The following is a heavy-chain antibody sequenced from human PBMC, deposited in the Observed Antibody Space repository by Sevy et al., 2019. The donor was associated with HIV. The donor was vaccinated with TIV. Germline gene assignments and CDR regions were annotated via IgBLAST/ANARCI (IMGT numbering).Heavy chain of an antibody. CDR3: ARDRSSGSYYYYYYMDV. D-gene: IGHD6-19*01. CDR2: ISAYNGNT. J-gene: IGHJ6*03. Sequence: ASVKVSCKASGCTFTSYGISWVRQAPGQGLEWMGWISAYNGNTNYALKLQGRVTMTTDTSTSTAYMELRSLRSDDTAVYYCARDRSSGSYYYYYYMDVWGKGTTVTVSS. V-gene: IGHV1-18*04. CDR1: GCTFTSYG.